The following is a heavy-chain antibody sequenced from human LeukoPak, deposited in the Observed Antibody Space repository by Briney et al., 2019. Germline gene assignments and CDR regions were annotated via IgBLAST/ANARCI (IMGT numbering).Heavy chain of an antibody. Sequence: GGSLRLSCAASGFTVSSNYMSWVRQAPGKGLEWVASIRQDVNEKHYVEALRGRVTISTDNARNSLNLQMNSLRVDDTAVYYCARGPPYGSRSDFLDYWGQGALVTVTS. J-gene: IGHJ4*02. CDR3: ARGPPYGSRSDFLDY. CDR1: GFTVSSNY. CDR2: IRQDVNEK. V-gene: IGHV3-7*01. D-gene: IGHD3-10*01.